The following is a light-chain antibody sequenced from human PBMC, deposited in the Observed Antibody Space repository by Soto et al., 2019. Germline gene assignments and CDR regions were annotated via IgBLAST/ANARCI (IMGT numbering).Light chain of an antibody. V-gene: IGLV2-14*01. J-gene: IGLJ1*01. Sequence: QSALTQPASVSGSPGQSITISCTGTSSDVGIYNYVSWYQQHPGKAPKLMIYQVTNRPSGVSNRFSGSKSGNTASLTISGLQAEDEADYYCSSYTGGSTYVFGSGTKVTVL. CDR3: SSYTGGSTYV. CDR1: SSDVGIYNY. CDR2: QVT.